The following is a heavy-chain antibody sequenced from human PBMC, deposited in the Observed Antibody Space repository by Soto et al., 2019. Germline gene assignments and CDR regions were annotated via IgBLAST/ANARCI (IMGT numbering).Heavy chain of an antibody. CDR1: GGSISSYY. D-gene: IGHD4-17*01. CDR2: IYYSGST. J-gene: IGHJ4*02. V-gene: IGHV4-59*01. CDR3: AGQHDYGDYGFFFDY. Sequence: PSETLSLTCTVSGGSISSYYWSWIRQPPGKGLEWIGYIYYSGSTNYNPSLKSRVTISVDTSKNQFSLKLSSVTAAGTAVYYCAGQHDYGDYGFFFDYWGQGTLVTVSS.